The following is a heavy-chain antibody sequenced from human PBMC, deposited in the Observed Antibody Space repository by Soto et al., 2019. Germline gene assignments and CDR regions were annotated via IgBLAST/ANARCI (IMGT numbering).Heavy chain of an antibody. CDR1: GFTFSSYG. D-gene: IGHD3-9*01. J-gene: IGHJ4*02. CDR3: AREVDRRNSFDY. Sequence: QVQLVESGGGVVQPGRSLRLSCAASGFTFSSYGMHWVRQAPGKGLEWVAVIWYDGSNKYYADSVKGRFTISRDNSKNTLYLQMDSLRAEDTAVYYCAREVDRRNSFDYWGQGTLVTVSS. V-gene: IGHV3-33*01. CDR2: IWYDGSNK.